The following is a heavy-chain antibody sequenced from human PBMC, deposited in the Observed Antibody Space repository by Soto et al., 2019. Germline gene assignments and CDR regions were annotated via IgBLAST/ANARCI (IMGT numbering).Heavy chain of an antibody. D-gene: IGHD2-2*01. CDR3: AQQAQYCISTSCYGAY. CDR1: GGTFSSYA. V-gene: IGHV1-69*01. J-gene: IGHJ4*01. CDR2: IIPIFGTA. Sequence: QVQLVQSGAEVKKPGSSVKVSCKASGGTFSSYAISWVRQAPGQGLEWMGGIIPIFGTANYAQKFQGRVTITADESTSTAYMELRSLRSEDTAVYYCAQQAQYCISTSCYGAYWGQEPWSPSPQ.